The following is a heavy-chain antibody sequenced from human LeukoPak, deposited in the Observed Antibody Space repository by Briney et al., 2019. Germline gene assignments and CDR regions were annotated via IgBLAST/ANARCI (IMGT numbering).Heavy chain of an antibody. V-gene: IGHV3-23*01. CDR1: GFTFTSYA. CDR2: ISGSGGNT. CDR3: ARGAYCGGDCSIFDY. Sequence: GGSLRLSCAASGFTFTSYAMSWVRQAPGKGLEWVSGISGSGGNTYYADSVKGRFTISRDNSKNTLYLQMNSLRAEDTAVYYCARGAYCGGDCSIFDYWGQGTLVTVSS. D-gene: IGHD2-21*02. J-gene: IGHJ4*02.